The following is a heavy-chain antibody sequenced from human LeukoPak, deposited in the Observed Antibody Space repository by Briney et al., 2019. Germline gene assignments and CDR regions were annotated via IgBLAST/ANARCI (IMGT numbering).Heavy chain of an antibody. CDR3: ARAPNYAWFDP. Sequence: SETLSLTCTVSGGSISTSSYYWGWVRQPPGKGLEWIGNIFYSGSTYYSPSLKSRVTISLDTSRNQFSLKLSSVTAADTAVYYCARAPNYAWFDPWGQGTLVTVSS. D-gene: IGHD4/OR15-4a*01. CDR1: GGSISTSSYY. V-gene: IGHV4-39*07. J-gene: IGHJ5*02. CDR2: IFYSGST.